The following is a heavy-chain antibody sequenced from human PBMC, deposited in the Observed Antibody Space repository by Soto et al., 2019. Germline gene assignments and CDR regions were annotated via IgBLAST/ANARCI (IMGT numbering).Heavy chain of an antibody. Sequence: SETLSLTCTVSGDSISSRSYYWAWIRQPPGKGLEWIGSIYYSGTTYYSPSLNSRVTMSVDTSKSQFSLKLRSVTDADTGVYYCARVISSSSSLGLPYYYYGMDVWGKGTTVTVSS. CDR3: ARVISSSSSLGLPYYYYGMDV. D-gene: IGHD6-6*01. CDR2: IYYSGTT. CDR1: GDSISSRSYY. V-gene: IGHV4-39*02. J-gene: IGHJ6*04.